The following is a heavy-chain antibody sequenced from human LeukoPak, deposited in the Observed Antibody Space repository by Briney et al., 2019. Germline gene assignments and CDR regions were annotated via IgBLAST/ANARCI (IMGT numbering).Heavy chain of an antibody. Sequence: GGSLRLSCAASGFTFSRYAMSWVRQAPGKGLEWVSGISWNSGSIAYADSVKGRFTISRDNAKNSLYLQTNSLRAEDMALYYCAKGITIFGVVNGPDAFDIWGQGTMVTVSS. V-gene: IGHV3-9*03. D-gene: IGHD3-3*01. CDR2: ISWNSGSI. CDR1: GFTFSRYA. CDR3: AKGITIFGVVNGPDAFDI. J-gene: IGHJ3*02.